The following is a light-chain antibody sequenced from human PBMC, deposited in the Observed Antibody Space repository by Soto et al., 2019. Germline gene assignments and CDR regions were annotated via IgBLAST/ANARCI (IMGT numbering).Light chain of an antibody. CDR2: EDN. Sequence: QSALTQPASVSGSPGQSITISCTGTSSDVGTSSIVSWYQQNPGKAPRLIIYEDNKRPSGISNRISASKSGNTASLTISGLQAEDEADYYCCSYAGFTTLVFGGGTKVTVL. J-gene: IGLJ2*01. V-gene: IGLV2-23*01. CDR1: SSDVGTSSI. CDR3: CSYAGFTTLV.